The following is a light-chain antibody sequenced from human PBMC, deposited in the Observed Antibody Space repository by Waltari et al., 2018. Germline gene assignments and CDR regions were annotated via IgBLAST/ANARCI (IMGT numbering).Light chain of an antibody. J-gene: IGKJ1*01. CDR3: QNHERLPAV. CDR1: QSIGRY. V-gene: IGKV3-20*01. Sequence: EIVLTQSPGTLSLSPGESATLPCRASQSIGRYLIWYQQKPGQAPRLLIYGASTRAAGIPDRFSGSGSGTDFSLTISRLEPEDFAVYYCQNHERLPAVFGRGTKVEIK. CDR2: GAS.